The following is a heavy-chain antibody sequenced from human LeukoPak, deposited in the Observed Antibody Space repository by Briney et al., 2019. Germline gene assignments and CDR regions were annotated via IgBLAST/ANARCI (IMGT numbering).Heavy chain of an antibody. Sequence: GGSLRLSCAASGFTFDDYGMSWVRQAPGKGLEWVSGINWNGGSTDYADSVKGRFTISRDNSKNSLYLQMDSLRAEDTALYYCARRESTYQNYYYFYYMDVWGKGTTVTVSS. CDR2: INWNGGST. V-gene: IGHV3-20*04. J-gene: IGHJ6*03. CDR1: GFTFDDYG. CDR3: ARRESTYQNYYYFYYMDV.